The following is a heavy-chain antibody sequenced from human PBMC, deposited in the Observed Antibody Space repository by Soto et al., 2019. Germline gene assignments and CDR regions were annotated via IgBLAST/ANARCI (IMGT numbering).Heavy chain of an antibody. CDR2: INPNSGGT. D-gene: IGHD6-13*01. J-gene: IGHJ6*02. CDR3: ASGSPSIAAAGHYYYYGMDV. V-gene: IGHV1-2*04. CDR1: GYTFTGYY. Sequence: ASVKVSCKASGYTFTGYYMHWVRQAPGQGLEWMGWINPNSGGTNYAQKFQGWVTMTRDTSISTAYMELSRLRSDDTAVYYCASGSPSIAAAGHYYYYGMDVWGQGTTVTVSS.